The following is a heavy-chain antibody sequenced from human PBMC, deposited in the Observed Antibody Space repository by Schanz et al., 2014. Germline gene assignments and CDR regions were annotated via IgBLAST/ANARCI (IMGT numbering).Heavy chain of an antibody. CDR3: AKDLGTRGVGATIDY. CDR1: GLSLSNYS. CDR2: ISSRESWT. J-gene: IGHJ4*02. Sequence: EVQLVESGGGLVQPGGSLRLSCAASGFSASGLSLSNYSMSWVRQAPGGGLEWLSSISSRESWTSYADSVKGRFTISRDNFNDIVYLQMNGLRAEDTAKYFCAKDLGTRGVGATIDYWGQGTLVTVSS. D-gene: IGHD1-26*01. V-gene: IGHV3-23*04.